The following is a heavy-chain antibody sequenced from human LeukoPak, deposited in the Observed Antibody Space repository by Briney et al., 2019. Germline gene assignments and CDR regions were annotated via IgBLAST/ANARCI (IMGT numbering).Heavy chain of an antibody. CDR2: IIPIFGTA. J-gene: IGHJ1*01. V-gene: IGHV1-69*05. D-gene: IGHD3-22*01. CDR1: GGTFSSYA. CDR3: ASRGSGYYFDEYFQH. Sequence: GSSVKVSCKASGGTFSSYATSWVRQAPGQGLEWMGRIIPIFGTANYAQKFQGRVTITTDESTSTAYMELSSLRSEDTAVYYCASRGSGYYFDEYFQHWGQGTLVTVSS.